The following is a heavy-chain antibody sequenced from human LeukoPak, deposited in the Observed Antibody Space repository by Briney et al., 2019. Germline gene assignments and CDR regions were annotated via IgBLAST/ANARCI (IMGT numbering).Heavy chain of an antibody. CDR1: GGTFSSYA. V-gene: IGHV1-69*05. D-gene: IGHD3-3*01. CDR3: ARDRSPHYDFWSGYYFDP. J-gene: IGHJ5*02. CDR2: IIPIFGTA. Sequence: ASVKVSCKASGGTFSSYAISWVRQAPGQGLEWMGGIIPIFGTANYAQKFQGRVTITTDESTSTAYMELSSPRSEDTAVYYCARDRSPHYDFWSGYYFDPWGQGTLVTVSS.